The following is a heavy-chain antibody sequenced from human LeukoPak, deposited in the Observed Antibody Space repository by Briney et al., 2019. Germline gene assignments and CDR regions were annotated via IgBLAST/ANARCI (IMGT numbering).Heavy chain of an antibody. J-gene: IGHJ4*02. V-gene: IGHV1-58*01. Sequence: GASVKVSFKASGFTFTISAVQWVRQARGQRLEWIGWIVVGSGNTNYAQKFQERVTITRDMSTSTAYMELSSLRSEDTAVYYCAADPTMVRGVIHDYWGQGTLVTVSS. CDR1: GFTFTISA. D-gene: IGHD3-10*01. CDR3: AADPTMVRGVIHDY. CDR2: IVVGSGNT.